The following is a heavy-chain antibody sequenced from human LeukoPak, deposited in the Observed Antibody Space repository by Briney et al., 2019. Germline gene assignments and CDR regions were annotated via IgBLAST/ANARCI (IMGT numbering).Heavy chain of an antibody. Sequence: ASVKVSCKASGYTFTSYDINWVRQATGQGLEWMGWMNPSGGSTNYAQKFQGRVTMTRDTSTSTVYMELSGLRSEDTAIYYCARLFSIAAAGEGYWGQGTLVTVSS. D-gene: IGHD6-13*01. V-gene: IGHV1-8*01. CDR1: GYTFTSYD. CDR2: MNPSGGST. CDR3: ARLFSIAAAGEGY. J-gene: IGHJ4*02.